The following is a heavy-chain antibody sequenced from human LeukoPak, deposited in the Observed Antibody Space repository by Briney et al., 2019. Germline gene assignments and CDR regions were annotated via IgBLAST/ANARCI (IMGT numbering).Heavy chain of an antibody. CDR2: ISTDGGGT. D-gene: IGHD3-10*01. V-gene: IGHV3-64*01. CDR1: GFSFTNYA. CDR3: ARGGAYGSGSYSNMNF. Sequence: GGSLRLSCAASGFSFTNYAMSWVRQAPGKGLEYVLSISTDGGGTYYANSVKGRFTISRDNSKNTLYLQMGSLRAEAMAVYYCARGGAYGSGSYSNMNFWGQGTLVTVSS. J-gene: IGHJ4*02.